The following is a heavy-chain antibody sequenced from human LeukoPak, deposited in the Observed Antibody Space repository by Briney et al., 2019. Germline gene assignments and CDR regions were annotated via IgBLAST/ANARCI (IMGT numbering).Heavy chain of an antibody. Sequence: AGGSLRLSCAASGFTFSSYSMNWVRQAPGKGLEWVSYISSSSSTIYYADSVKGRFTISRDNSKNTLYLQMNSLRAEDTAVYYCAKNSRAYDYGDNNYFDYWGQGTLVTVSS. J-gene: IGHJ4*02. CDR1: GFTFSSYS. V-gene: IGHV3-48*01. CDR3: AKNSRAYDYGDNNYFDY. D-gene: IGHD4-17*01. CDR2: ISSSSSTI.